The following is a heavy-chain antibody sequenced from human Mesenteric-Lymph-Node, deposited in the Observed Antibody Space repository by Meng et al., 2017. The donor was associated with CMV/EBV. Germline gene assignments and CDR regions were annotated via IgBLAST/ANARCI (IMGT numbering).Heavy chain of an antibody. CDR1: GFSFSSYG. CDR3: AKVERESGHYYYGMDV. Sequence: GGSLRLSCAASGFSFSSYGRHWVRQAPGKGREGVAVLWYDGSKEYYAESVKGRFTISRDNSKNTLYLQMNSLRADDTAVYFCAKVERESGHYYYGMDVWGQGTTVTVSS. J-gene: IGHJ6*02. CDR2: LWYDGSKE. D-gene: IGHD6-25*01. V-gene: IGHV3-33*06.